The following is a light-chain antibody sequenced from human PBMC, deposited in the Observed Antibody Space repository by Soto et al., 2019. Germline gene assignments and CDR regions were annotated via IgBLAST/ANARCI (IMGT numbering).Light chain of an antibody. V-gene: IGKV3-15*01. CDR3: QQYNKWPLFT. J-gene: IGKJ3*01. CDR1: QTVGTN. Sequence: EVVLTQSPATLSVSPGERATPSCRASQTVGTNLAWYQQRPGQAPRLLIYGAPTRATGIPARFSGSGSGSAFTLTISSLQSDDFAVYYCQQYNKWPLFTFGPGTRVDNK. CDR2: GAP.